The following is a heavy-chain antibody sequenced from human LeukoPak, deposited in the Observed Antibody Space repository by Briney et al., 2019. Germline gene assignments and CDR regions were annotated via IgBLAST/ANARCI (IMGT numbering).Heavy chain of an antibody. J-gene: IGHJ4*02. V-gene: IGHV4-34*01. Sequence: SETLSLTCTVSGGSITSYYWSWIRQPPGNGLECIGEINHSGSTNYNPSLKSRVTISVDTSKNQFSLKLSSVTAADTAVYYCARRGVAYSSGWYGYWGQGTLVTVSS. CDR1: GGSITSYY. CDR3: ARRGVAYSSGWYGY. D-gene: IGHD6-19*01. CDR2: INHSGST.